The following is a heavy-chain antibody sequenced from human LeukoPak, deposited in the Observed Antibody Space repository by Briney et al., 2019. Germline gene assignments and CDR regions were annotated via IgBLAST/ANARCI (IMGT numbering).Heavy chain of an antibody. D-gene: IGHD4/OR15-4a*01. CDR2: IGGGGRDT. V-gene: IGHV3-23*01. Sequence: GGSLRLSCAVSGITLSNYGMSWVRQAPGKGLEWLSTIGGGGRDTFYADSVKGWFTVSRDNSKNTLYLQMSSLRAEDTAVYFCAKNRGANYYNYYMDVWGKGTTVTVSS. CDR3: AKNRGANYYNYYMDV. J-gene: IGHJ6*03. CDR1: GITLSNYG.